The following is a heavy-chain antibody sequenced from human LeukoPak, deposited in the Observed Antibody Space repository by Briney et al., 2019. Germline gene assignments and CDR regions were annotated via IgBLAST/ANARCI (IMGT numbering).Heavy chain of an antibody. CDR2: MSKDGNNE. D-gene: IGHD6-13*01. V-gene: IGHV3-30*18. J-gene: IGHJ4*02. CDR1: GFSFSKYG. Sequence: PGRSLRLSCVASGFSFSKYGMHWVGQAPGKGLEGVAVMSKDGNNEYYADSVKGRFTISRDNSKNTLYLQMNSLRAEDTAVYYCAKGIAATWRYLDSWGQGTLVTVSS. CDR3: AKGIAATWRYLDS.